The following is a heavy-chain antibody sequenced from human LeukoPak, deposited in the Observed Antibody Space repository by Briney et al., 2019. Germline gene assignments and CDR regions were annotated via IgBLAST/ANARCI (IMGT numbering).Heavy chain of an antibody. J-gene: IGHJ4*02. V-gene: IGHV1-2*02. D-gene: IGHD3-22*01. CDR1: GYTFTGYY. CDR3: ARDSSFYYDSGGYLADY. Sequence: GASVKVSCKASGYTFTGYYMHWVRQAPGQGLEWMGWINPNSGGTNYAQKFQGRVTMTRDTSISTAYMELSRLRSDDTAVYYCARDSSFYYDSGGYLADYWGQGTLVTVSS. CDR2: INPNSGGT.